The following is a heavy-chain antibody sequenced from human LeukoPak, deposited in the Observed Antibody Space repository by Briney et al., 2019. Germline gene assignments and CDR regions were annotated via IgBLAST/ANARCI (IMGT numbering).Heavy chain of an antibody. V-gene: IGHV4-59*01. CDR2: IYYSGST. CDR1: GGSISSYY. CDR3: ARGTYDFWSGYYTEPYYYYYMDV. Sequence: SETLSLTCTVSGGSISSYYWSWIRQPPGKGLEWIGYIYYSGSTNYNPSLKSRVTISLDTSKNQFSLKLSSVTAADTAVYYCARGTYDFWSGYYTEPYYYYYMDVWGKGTTVTVSS. D-gene: IGHD3-3*01. J-gene: IGHJ6*03.